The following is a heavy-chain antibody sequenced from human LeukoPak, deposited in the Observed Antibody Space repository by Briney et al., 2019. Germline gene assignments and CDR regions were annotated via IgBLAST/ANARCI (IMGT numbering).Heavy chain of an antibody. CDR2: IYYSGST. J-gene: IGHJ4*02. CDR3: ARVPMNYYDSSGYYPPAYYFDY. D-gene: IGHD3-22*01. V-gene: IGHV4-59*01. CDR1: GGSTGSDY. Sequence: PSETLSLTCSVPGGSTGSDYWSWIRQPPGKGLEWIGYIYYSGSTNYNPSLKSRVTISVDTSKNQFSLKLSSVTAADTAVYYCARVPMNYYDSSGYYPPAYYFDYWGQGTLVTVSS.